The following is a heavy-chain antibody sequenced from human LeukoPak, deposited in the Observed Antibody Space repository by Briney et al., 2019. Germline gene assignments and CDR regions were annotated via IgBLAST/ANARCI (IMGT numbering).Heavy chain of an antibody. D-gene: IGHD4-23*01. CDR2: ISVFNGNI. V-gene: IGHV1-18*01. J-gene: IGHJ4*02. CDR3: VKCSSKTVVTWEPDF. CDR1: GYTFSTSG. Sequence: ASVKVSCKASGYTFSTSGISWVRQAPGQGLEWMGWISVFNGNIKYGQKFQGRVTLTTDASTNTAYMELRSLRSDDTAVYFCVKCSSKTVVTWEPDFWGQGSLVIVSS.